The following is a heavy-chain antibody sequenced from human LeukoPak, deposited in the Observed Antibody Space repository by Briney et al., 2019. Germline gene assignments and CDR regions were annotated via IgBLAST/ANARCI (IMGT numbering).Heavy chain of an antibody. CDR1: GGSFSGYY. Sequence: SETLSLTCAVYGGSFSGYYWSWIRQPPGKGLEWIGEINHSGSTNYNPSLKSRVTISVDTSKNQFSLKLSSVTAADTAVYYCARGVMFDYLPANTFYYYYYYMDVWGKGTTVTVSS. CDR2: INHSGST. J-gene: IGHJ6*03. V-gene: IGHV4-34*01. CDR3: ARGVMFDYLPANTFYYYYYYMDV. D-gene: IGHD3-10*02.